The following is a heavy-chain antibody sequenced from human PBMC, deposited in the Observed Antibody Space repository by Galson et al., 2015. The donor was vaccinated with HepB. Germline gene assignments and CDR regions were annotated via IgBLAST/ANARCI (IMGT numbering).Heavy chain of an antibody. CDR2: IYPGDSDT. Sequence: QSGAEVTKPGESLKISCKGSGYSFTSYWIGWVRQMPGKGLEWMGIIYPGDSDTRYSPSFQGQVTISADKSISTAYLQWSSLKASDTAMYYCARRRTGATVQGNWFDPWGQGTLVTVSS. CDR1: GYSFTSYW. D-gene: IGHD3-10*01. V-gene: IGHV5-51*03. CDR3: ARRRTGATVQGNWFDP. J-gene: IGHJ5*02.